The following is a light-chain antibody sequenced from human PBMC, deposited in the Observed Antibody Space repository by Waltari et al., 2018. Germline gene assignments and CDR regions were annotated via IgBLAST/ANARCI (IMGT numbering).Light chain of an antibody. Sequence: EVVMTQSPATRSVSPGERATLSCRASQSVSSNLAWYQQKPGQAPRLLIYGASTRATGIPTRFSGSGSGTEFTLTINSLQSEDFAVYYCQHYDNWPPYTFGPGTKLEI. V-gene: IGKV3-15*01. J-gene: IGKJ2*01. CDR3: QHYDNWPPYT. CDR2: GAS. CDR1: QSVSSN.